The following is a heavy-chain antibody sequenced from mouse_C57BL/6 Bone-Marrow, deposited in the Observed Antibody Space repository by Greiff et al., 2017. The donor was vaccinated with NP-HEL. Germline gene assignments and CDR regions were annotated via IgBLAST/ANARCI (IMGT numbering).Heavy chain of an antibody. Sequence: QVQLQQPGAELVKPGASVKLSCKASGYTFTSYWMQWVKQRPGQGLEWIGEIDPSDSYTNYNQKFKGKATLTVDTSSSTAYMQLSSLTSEDSAVYYCARLDYPWFAYWGQGTLVTVSA. V-gene: IGHV1-50*01. CDR2: IDPSDSYT. D-gene: IGHD2-4*01. CDR1: GYTFTSYW. J-gene: IGHJ3*01. CDR3: ARLDYPWFAY.